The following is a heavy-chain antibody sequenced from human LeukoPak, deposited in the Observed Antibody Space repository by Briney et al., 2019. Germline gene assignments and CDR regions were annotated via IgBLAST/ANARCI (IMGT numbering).Heavy chain of an antibody. CDR3: ARARRGDYYGMDV. V-gene: IGHV4-61*01. J-gene: IGHJ6*02. Sequence: PSETLSLTCTVSGGSVSSGSYYWSWIRQPPGKGLEWIGYIYYSGSTNYNPSLKSRVTISVDTSKNQFSLKLSSVTAADTAVYYCARARRGDYYGMDVWGQGTTVTVSS. CDR1: GGSVSSGSYY. CDR2: IYYSGST.